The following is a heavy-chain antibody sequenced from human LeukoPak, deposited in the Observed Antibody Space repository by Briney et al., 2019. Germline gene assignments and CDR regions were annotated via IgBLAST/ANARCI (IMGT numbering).Heavy chain of an antibody. CDR3: ARELLITSAGTSFDY. J-gene: IGHJ4*02. Sequence: TGGSLRLSCAASGFTFSSYPMHWVRQAPGKGLEWVAVISYDGSNKYYADSVKGRFTLSRDNSKNTLYLQMKSLRTEDTAVYYCARELLITSAGTSFDYWGQGTLVTVSS. V-gene: IGHV3-30-3*01. CDR2: ISYDGSNK. CDR1: GFTFSSYP. D-gene: IGHD6-13*01.